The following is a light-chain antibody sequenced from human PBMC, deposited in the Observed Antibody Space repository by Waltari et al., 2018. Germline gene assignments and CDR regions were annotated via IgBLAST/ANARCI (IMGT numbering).Light chain of an antibody. CDR2: DTN. V-gene: IGLV7-46*01. CDR1: TGPVTSGHY. Sequence: QAVVTQEPSLTVSPGGTVTLTCGSSTGPVTSGHYPYWFQQKPGQAPIQLLYDTNNKPSWTPARFSGSLRGGKAALTPSGARPEEEADYYWLLSFSGSFVFGAGTKVTVL. CDR3: LLSFSGSFV. J-gene: IGLJ1*01.